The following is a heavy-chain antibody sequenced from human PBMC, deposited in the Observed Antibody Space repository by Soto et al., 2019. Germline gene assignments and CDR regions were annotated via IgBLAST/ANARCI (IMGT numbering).Heavy chain of an antibody. CDR3: TSLGNWNYRKGFDI. CDR2: IRSKAYGGTT. J-gene: IGHJ3*02. D-gene: IGHD1-7*01. V-gene: IGHV3-49*04. CDR1: GFTFGDYA. Sequence: PGGSLRLSCTASGFTFGDYAMSWVRQAPGKGLEWVGFIRSKAYGGTTEYAASVKGRFTISRDDSKSIAYLQMNSLKTEDTAVNYCTSLGNWNYRKGFDIWGQGTMVTVSS.